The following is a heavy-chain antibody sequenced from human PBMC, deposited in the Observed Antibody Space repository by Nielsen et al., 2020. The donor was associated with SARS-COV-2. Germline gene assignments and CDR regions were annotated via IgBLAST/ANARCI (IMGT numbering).Heavy chain of an antibody. V-gene: IGHV4-4*02. D-gene: IGHD6-19*01. CDR3: ARVAGTPPVSYSYFDL. Sequence: SETLSLTCAVSGGSISSSNWWSWVRQPPGKGLEWIGEIYHSGSTNYNPSLKSRVTISVDKSKNQFSLKLSSVTAADTAVYYCARVAGTPPVSYSYFDLWGRGTLVTVSS. J-gene: IGHJ2*01. CDR2: IYHSGST. CDR1: GGSISSSNW.